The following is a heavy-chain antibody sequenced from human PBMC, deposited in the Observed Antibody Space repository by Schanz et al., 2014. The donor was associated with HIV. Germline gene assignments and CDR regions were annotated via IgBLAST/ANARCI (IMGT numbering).Heavy chain of an antibody. J-gene: IGHJ6*02. D-gene: IGHD3-22*01. Sequence: QVQLVESGGGVVQPRRSLRLSCAASGFSFNNYGMHWVRQAPGKGLEWVAVMSYDGVRKYLGDSVKGRFTISRDNSKNTLYLQVKRLRTEDTAVYFCAKDGNLYDSRYRGKGNYYHYYGMDVWGQGTLVTVSS. CDR2: MSYDGVRK. V-gene: IGHV3-30*18. CDR1: GFSFNNYG. CDR3: AKDGNLYDSRYRGKGNYYHYYGMDV.